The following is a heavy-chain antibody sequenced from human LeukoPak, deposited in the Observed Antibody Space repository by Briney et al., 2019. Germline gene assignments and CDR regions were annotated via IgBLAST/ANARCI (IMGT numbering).Heavy chain of an antibody. CDR3: ARGRSTGYPYYFEY. CDR2: MNPNSGST. J-gene: IGHJ4*02. Sequence: ASVKVSCKASGYTFTIYDNNWVRQATGQGLEWMGWMNPNSGSTGYAQKFQGRVTITRNTSISTAYMELSGLRSEDTAVYYCARGRSTGYPYYFEYWGQGTLVTVSS. V-gene: IGHV1-8*03. CDR1: GYTFTIYD. D-gene: IGHD5-12*01.